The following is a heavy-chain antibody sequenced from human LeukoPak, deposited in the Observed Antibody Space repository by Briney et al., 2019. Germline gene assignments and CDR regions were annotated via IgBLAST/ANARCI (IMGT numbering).Heavy chain of an antibody. Sequence: GGSLRLSCAASGFTFSSYSMNWARQAPGKGLEWVSYISSSSSTIYYADSVKGRFTISRDNAKNSLYLQMNSLRAEDTAVYYCASQGLSDAFDIWGQGTMVTVSS. J-gene: IGHJ3*02. D-gene: IGHD2-2*01. V-gene: IGHV3-48*01. CDR3: ASQGLSDAFDI. CDR2: ISSSSSTI. CDR1: GFTFSSYS.